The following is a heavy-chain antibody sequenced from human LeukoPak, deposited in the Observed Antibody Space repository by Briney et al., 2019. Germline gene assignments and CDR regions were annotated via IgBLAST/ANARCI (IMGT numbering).Heavy chain of an antibody. D-gene: IGHD4-23*01. V-gene: IGHV4-31*03. Sequence: PSQTLSLTCTVSGGPIISGAYYWSWIRQHPGKGLEWIAYVHYSGSTYYNPSLKSRFTISVDTSQNQFSLKLRSVTAADTAVYYCAGDSGNSAFDYWGQGTLVTVSS. CDR2: VHYSGST. CDR3: AGDSGNSAFDY. CDR1: GGPIISGAYY. J-gene: IGHJ4*02.